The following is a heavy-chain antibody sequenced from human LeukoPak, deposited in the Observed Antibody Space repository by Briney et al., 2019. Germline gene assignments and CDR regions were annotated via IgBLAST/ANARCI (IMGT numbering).Heavy chain of an antibody. D-gene: IGHD3-22*01. CDR3: ARSAEDYYDSSGYPDY. CDR1: GYAFTGYY. V-gene: IGHV1-2*02. Sequence: ASVKVSCKASGYAFTGYYMHWVRQAPGQGLEWMGWINPNSGGTNYAQKFQGRVTMTRDTSISTAYMELSRLRSDDTAVYYCARSAEDYYDSSGYPDYWGQGTLVTVSS. CDR2: INPNSGGT. J-gene: IGHJ4*02.